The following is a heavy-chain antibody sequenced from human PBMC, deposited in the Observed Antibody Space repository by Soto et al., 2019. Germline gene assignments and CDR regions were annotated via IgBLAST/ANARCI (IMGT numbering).Heavy chain of an antibody. J-gene: IGHJ4*02. D-gene: IGHD2-2*01. CDR3: ARGRVVVVPAAPFDY. CDR2: IDHSGST. Sequence: KPSETLSLTCAVYGGSFSGYYWSWIRQPPGKGLEWIGEIDHSGSTNYNPSLKSRVTISVDTSKNQFSLKLSSVTAADTAVYYCARGRVVVVPAAPFDYWGQGTLVTVSS. V-gene: IGHV4-34*01. CDR1: GGSFSGYY.